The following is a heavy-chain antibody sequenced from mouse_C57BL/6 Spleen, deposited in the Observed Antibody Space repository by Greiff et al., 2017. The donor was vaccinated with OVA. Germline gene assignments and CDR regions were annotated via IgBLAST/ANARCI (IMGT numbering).Heavy chain of an antibody. V-gene: IGHV5-4*01. D-gene: IGHD2-4*01. CDR1: GFTFSSYA. CDR3: ARDSGRLRRYFYY. CDR2: ISDGGSYT. Sequence: EVKLMESGGGLVKPGGSLKLSCAASGFTFSSYAMSWVRQTPEKRLEWVATISDGGSYTYYPDNVKGRFTISRDNAKNNLYLQMSHLKSEDTAMYYCARDSGRLRRYFYYWGQGTTLTVSS. J-gene: IGHJ2*01.